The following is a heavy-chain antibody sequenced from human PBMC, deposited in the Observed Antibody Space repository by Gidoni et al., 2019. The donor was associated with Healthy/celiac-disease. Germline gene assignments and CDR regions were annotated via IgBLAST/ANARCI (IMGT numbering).Heavy chain of an antibody. D-gene: IGHD4-17*01. CDR1: GYTRTELS. V-gene: IGHV1-24*01. CDR2: FDPKDDET. J-gene: IGHJ3*02. Sequence: QVQLVQSGAEVKKHGASVKVSCKVAGYTRTELSMHWVRQAPGKGLEWMGGFDPKDDETIYAQKFQGRVTMTEDTSTDTAYMELSSLRSEDTAVYYCATTQRRTYGDYLNAFDIWGQGTIVTVSS. CDR3: ATTQRRTYGDYLNAFDI.